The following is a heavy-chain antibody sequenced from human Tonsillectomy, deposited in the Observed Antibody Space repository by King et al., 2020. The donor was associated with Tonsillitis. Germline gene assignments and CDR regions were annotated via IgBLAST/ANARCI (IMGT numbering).Heavy chain of an antibody. J-gene: IGHJ4*02. Sequence: QLVQSGAEVKKTGASVKVSCKTSGYTFTYFPGHWVRQAPGQGLELMVWSYPGSGGTEYAQKFQGRVSMTRDTSISTVYMDLSGLKSDDTAVYFCVRENWYYDFWGQGTLVTVSS. D-gene: IGHD2/OR15-2a*01. V-gene: IGHV1-2*02. CDR3: VRENWYYDF. CDR2: SYPGSGGT. CDR1: GYTFTYFP.